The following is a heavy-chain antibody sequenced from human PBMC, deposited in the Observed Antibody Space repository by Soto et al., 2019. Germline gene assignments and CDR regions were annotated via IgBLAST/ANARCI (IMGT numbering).Heavy chain of an antibody. J-gene: IGHJ4*02. Sequence: SCAASGFTFSIYAMSGVRQSGLKWLEWVSAISGSGGSTYYADSVKGRFTISRDNSKNTLYLQMNSLRAEDTAVYYCAKGPYYYDSSGYYPFDYWGQGTLVTVSS. D-gene: IGHD3-22*01. CDR1: GFTFSIYA. V-gene: IGHV3-23*01. CDR2: ISGSGGST. CDR3: AKGPYYYDSSGYYPFDY.